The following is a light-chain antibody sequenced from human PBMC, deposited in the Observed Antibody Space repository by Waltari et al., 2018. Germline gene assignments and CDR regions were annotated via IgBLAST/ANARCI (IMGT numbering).Light chain of an antibody. CDR2: AVS. Sequence: QSALTQPASVSGSPGQSIPPPCPGTSSDVGNYTRVSWYQQHPGKAPTLMIYAVSKRPSGVSVRFSGSKSGDMASLTISGLQPEDEAEYFCSSYAGSSKGVFGGGTKVTVL. V-gene: IGLV2-23*02. CDR3: SSYAGSSKGV. J-gene: IGLJ2*01. CDR1: SSDVGNYTR.